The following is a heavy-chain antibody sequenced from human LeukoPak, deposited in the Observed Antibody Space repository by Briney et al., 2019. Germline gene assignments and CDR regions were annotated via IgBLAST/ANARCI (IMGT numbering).Heavy chain of an antibody. D-gene: IGHD3-9*01. Sequence: PGGSLRLSCAASGFTFSSYAMSWVRQAPGKGLEWVSAISGSGGSTYYADSVKGRFTISRDNSKNTLYLQMNSLRAEDTTVYYCAKDPYYDILTGYPALDYWGQGTLVTVSS. CDR3: AKDPYYDILTGYPALDY. V-gene: IGHV3-23*01. CDR2: ISGSGGST. CDR1: GFTFSSYA. J-gene: IGHJ4*02.